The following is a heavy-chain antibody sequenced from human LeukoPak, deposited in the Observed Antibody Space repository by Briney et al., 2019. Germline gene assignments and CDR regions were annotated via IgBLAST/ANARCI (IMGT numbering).Heavy chain of an antibody. CDR1: GYTFTSYG. D-gene: IGHD3-22*01. Sequence: ASVKVSCKASGYTFTSYGISWVRQATGQGLEWMGWMNPNSGNTGYAQKFQGRVTMTRNTSISTAYMELSSLRSEDTAVYYCARGDSSGSKPLDAFDIWGQGTMVTVSS. J-gene: IGHJ3*02. CDR3: ARGDSSGSKPLDAFDI. V-gene: IGHV1-8*02. CDR2: MNPNSGNT.